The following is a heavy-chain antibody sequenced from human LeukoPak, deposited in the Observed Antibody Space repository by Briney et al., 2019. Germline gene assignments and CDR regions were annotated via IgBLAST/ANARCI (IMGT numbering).Heavy chain of an antibody. CDR2: ISGSGGSA. V-gene: IGHV3-23*01. J-gene: IGHJ4*02. CDR1: GFTFSSYG. CDR3: VTTNYYDSREFDY. D-gene: IGHD3-22*01. Sequence: GGSLRLSCAASGFTFSSYGMSWVRQAPGKGLEWVSAISGSGGSAYYADSVKGRFTISRDNSKNTLYLQMNSLRTEDTGLYYCVTTNYYDSREFDYWGQGTLVTVSS.